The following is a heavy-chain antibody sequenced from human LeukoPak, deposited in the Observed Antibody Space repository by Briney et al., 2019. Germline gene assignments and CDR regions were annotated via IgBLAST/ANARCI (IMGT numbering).Heavy chain of an antibody. V-gene: IGHV4-39*01. CDR3: ASYVWGSYFGPKRFDY. D-gene: IGHD3-16*01. CDR1: GGPIRSSYYY. CDR2: IYDSGST. Sequence: SETLSLTCTVSGGPIRSSYYYWGWIRQPPGKGLEWIGSIYDSGSTYYNPSLKSRVTISVDTSKNQFSLKLSSVTAADTAVYYCASYVWGSYFGPKRFDYWGQGTLVTVSS. J-gene: IGHJ4*02.